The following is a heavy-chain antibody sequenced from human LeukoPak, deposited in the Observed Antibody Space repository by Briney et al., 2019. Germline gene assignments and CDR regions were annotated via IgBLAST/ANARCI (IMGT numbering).Heavy chain of an antibody. CDR1: GYTFTSYG. CDR2: ISAYNGNT. Sequence: ASVKVSCKASGYTFTSYGISWVRQAPGQGLEWMGWISAYNGNTNYAQKLQGRVTMTTDTSTSTAYMELRSLRSDDTAVYYCARDRYPMAIPYFDYWGQGTLVTVSS. D-gene: IGHD5-24*01. V-gene: IGHV1-18*01. CDR3: ARDRYPMAIPYFDY. J-gene: IGHJ4*02.